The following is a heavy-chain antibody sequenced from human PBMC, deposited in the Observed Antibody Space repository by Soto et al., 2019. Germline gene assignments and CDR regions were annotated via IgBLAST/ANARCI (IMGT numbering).Heavy chain of an antibody. CDR3: AKGASTTVFAFNDY. Sequence: EVQLVESGGGLVQPGRSLRLSCAASGFTFDDYAMHWVRQPPGKGLVWVSSISWNSGNLGYADSVKGRFTISRDNAKNSLYLQMNSLRGEDTALYYCAKGASTTVFAFNDYWGQGTLVTVSS. CDR2: ISWNSGNL. D-gene: IGHD4-17*01. V-gene: IGHV3-9*01. J-gene: IGHJ4*02. CDR1: GFTFDDYA.